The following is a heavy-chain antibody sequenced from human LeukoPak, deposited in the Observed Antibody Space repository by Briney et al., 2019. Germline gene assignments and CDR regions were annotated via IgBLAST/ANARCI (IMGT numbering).Heavy chain of an antibody. CDR1: GYTFTGYY. CDR2: INPNSGGT. J-gene: IGHJ2*01. D-gene: IGHD4-17*01. CDR3: ARVPRGGDYYWYFDL. Sequence: VASVKVSCKASGYTFTGYYMHWVRQAPGQGLEWMGWINPNSGGTNYAQKFQGRVTMTRDTSITTAYMGLSRLRSDDTAVYYCARVPRGGDYYWYFDLWGRGTLITVSS. V-gene: IGHV1-2*02.